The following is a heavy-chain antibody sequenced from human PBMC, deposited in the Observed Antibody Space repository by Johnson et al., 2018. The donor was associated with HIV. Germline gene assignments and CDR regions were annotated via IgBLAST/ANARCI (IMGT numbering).Heavy chain of an antibody. CDR3: AKDMGRYSGSYGNYDAFDI. Sequence: VQLVESGGAVLQPGASLRLSCAASGFIFVGYTMHWVRQAPGQGLEWVSLISWDGGSTYYADSVKGRFTISTDNTKNSLYLQMNSLRTEDTALYYCAKDMGRYSGSYGNYDAFDIWGQGTMVTVSS. J-gene: IGHJ3*02. D-gene: IGHD1-26*01. V-gene: IGHV3-43*01. CDR2: ISWDGGST. CDR1: GFIFVGYT.